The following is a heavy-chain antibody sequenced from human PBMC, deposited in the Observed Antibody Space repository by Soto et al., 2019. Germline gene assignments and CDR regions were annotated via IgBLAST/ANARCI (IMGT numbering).Heavy chain of an antibody. Sequence: PSETLSLTCTVSGGSISSYYWNWIRQSPGKGLEWIASLDYSGTTNYNPSLKSRITTSVDPSKKQFSLKMRSVTAADTAVYYCARVGPYCGGDCYSPPPWGQGTLVTVSS. V-gene: IGHV4-59*01. CDR3: ARVGPYCGGDCYSPPP. CDR1: GGSISSYY. D-gene: IGHD2-21*02. J-gene: IGHJ5*02. CDR2: LDYSGTT.